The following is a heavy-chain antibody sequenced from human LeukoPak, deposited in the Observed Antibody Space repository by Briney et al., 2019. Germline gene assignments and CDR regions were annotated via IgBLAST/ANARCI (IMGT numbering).Heavy chain of an antibody. D-gene: IGHD3-22*01. CDR1: GGTFSSYA. Sequence: SVKVSCKASGGTFSSYAISWVRQAPGQGLEWMGGIIPIFGTANYAQKFQGRVTNTTDESTSTAYMELSSLRSEDTAVYYCASSTRLLHSYFDYWGQGTLVTVSS. CDR3: ASSTRLLHSYFDY. CDR2: IIPIFGTA. J-gene: IGHJ4*02. V-gene: IGHV1-69*05.